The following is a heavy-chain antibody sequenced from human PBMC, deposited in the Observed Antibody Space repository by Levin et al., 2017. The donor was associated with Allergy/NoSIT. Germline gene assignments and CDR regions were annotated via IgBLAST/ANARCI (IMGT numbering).Heavy chain of an antibody. J-gene: IGHJ4*02. CDR2: ISGSGGST. CDR1: GFTFSSYA. V-gene: IGHV3-23*01. CDR3: AKDVVVVVAATFLFAFDY. D-gene: IGHD2-15*01. Sequence: PGGSLRLSCAASGFTFSSYAMSWVRQAPGKGLEWVSAISGSGGSTYYADSVKGRFTISRDNSKNTLYLQMHSLRAEDTGVYDCAKDVVVVVAATFLFAFDYWGQGTLVTVSA.